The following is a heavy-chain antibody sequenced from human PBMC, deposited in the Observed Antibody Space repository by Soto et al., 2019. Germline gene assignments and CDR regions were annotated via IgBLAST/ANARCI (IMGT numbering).Heavy chain of an antibody. V-gene: IGHV4-59*08. J-gene: IGHJ4*02. CDR1: GGSISSYY. CDR2: IYYSGST. D-gene: IGHD3-16*01. CDR3: ARHRHWYDSPLY. Sequence: PSETLSLTCTVSGGSISSYYWSWIRQPPGKGLEWIGYIYYSGSTNYNPSLKSRVTISVDTSKNQFSLKLSSVTAADTAVYYCARHRHWYDSPLYWGQGTLVTVS.